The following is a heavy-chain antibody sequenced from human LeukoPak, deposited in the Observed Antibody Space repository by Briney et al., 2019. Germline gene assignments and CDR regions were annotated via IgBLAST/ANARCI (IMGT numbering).Heavy chain of an antibody. CDR1: GFTFSSYN. CDR3: ARGGTSFDY. CDR2: TYSGGST. Sequence: GGSLRLSCAASGFTFSSYNMNWVRQAPGKGLEWVSVTYSGGSTYFADSVKGRFTISRDNSKNTLYLQMNSLRAEDTAVHYCARGGTSFDYWGQGTLVTVSS. J-gene: IGHJ4*02. V-gene: IGHV3-66*01. D-gene: IGHD2-2*01.